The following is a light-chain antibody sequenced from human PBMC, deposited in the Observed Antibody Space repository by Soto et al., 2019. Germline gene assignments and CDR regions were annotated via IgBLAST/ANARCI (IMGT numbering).Light chain of an antibody. J-gene: IGKJ2*01. CDR3: QESFSTLHT. V-gene: IGKV1-39*01. Sequence: DIQMTQSPSSLSASVGDRVTITCRASQSISSYLNWYQQIPGKAPKLLIYAASSLLSGAPSRFSGSGSATDFTLTISSLQPEDFATYYCQESFSTLHTFGQGTKVDIK. CDR1: QSISSY. CDR2: AAS.